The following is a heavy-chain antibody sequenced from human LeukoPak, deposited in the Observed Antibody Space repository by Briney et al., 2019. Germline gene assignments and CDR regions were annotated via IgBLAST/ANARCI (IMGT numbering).Heavy chain of an antibody. CDR3: ARVVDGYNYGAFDI. CDR2: INPNSGGT. D-gene: IGHD5-24*01. V-gene: IGHV1-2*02. J-gene: IGHJ3*02. Sequence: ASVKVSCKASGYTFTGYYIRWVRQAPGQGLEWMGWINPNSGGTNYARRFQGRVTMTRDASISTAYMELSSLRSDDTAVYYCARVVDGYNYGAFDIWGQGTVVTVSS. CDR1: GYTFTGYY.